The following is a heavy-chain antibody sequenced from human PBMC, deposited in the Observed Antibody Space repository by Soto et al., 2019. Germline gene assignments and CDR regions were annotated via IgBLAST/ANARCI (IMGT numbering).Heavy chain of an antibody. V-gene: IGHV1-8*01. CDR2: MNPSTGNT. D-gene: IGHD6-19*01. CDR1: GYTFTSYD. Sequence: QVQLVQSGAEVKKPGASVKVSCKASGYTFTSYDIIWVRQATGQGLEWMGWMNPSTGNTDSAEKFQGRLTMTRNTSISTVYMELSSLSFEDTAVYYCASGRIIVAGGFDPWGQGTLVTVSS. CDR3: ASGRIIVAGGFDP. J-gene: IGHJ5*02.